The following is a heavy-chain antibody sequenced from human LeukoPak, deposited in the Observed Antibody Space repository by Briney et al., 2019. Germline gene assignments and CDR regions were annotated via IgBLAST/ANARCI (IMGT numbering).Heavy chain of an antibody. Sequence: ASVKVSCKASGYTFTSYDINWVRQATGQGLEWMGWMNPNSGNTGYAQKFQGRVTMTRNTSISTAYMELSSLRSEDTAVYYCARGLDFQGEANFDYWGQGTLVTVCS. CDR3: ARGLDFQGEANFDY. CDR2: MNPNSGNT. V-gene: IGHV1-8*01. CDR1: GYTFTSYD. D-gene: IGHD3-16*01. J-gene: IGHJ4*02.